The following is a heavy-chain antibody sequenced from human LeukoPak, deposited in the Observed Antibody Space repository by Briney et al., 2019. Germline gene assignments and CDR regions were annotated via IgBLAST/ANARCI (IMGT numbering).Heavy chain of an antibody. CDR3: ARGAPKEIQLWLRLRGVAFDI. CDR1: GGSFSGYY. D-gene: IGHD5-18*01. Sequence: SETLSLTCAVHGGSFSGYYWSWIRQPPGKGLEWIGEINHSGSTNYNPSLKSRVTISVDTSKNQFSLKLNSVTAADTAVYYCARGAPKEIQLWLRLRGVAFDIWGQGTMVTVSS. V-gene: IGHV4-34*01. J-gene: IGHJ3*02. CDR2: INHSGST.